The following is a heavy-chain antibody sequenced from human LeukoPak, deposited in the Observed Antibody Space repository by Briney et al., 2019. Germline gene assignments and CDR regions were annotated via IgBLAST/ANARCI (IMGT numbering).Heavy chain of an antibody. CDR1: GFTFSSYW. J-gene: IGHJ4*02. D-gene: IGHD3-22*01. V-gene: IGHV3-7*01. Sequence: GGSLRLSCAASGFTFSSYWMSWVRQAPGKGLEWVANIKQDGSEKYYVDSVKGRFTISRDNAKNSLYLQMNSLRAEDTAVYYCARGSTNYYDSSGYYPAWGQGTLVTVSS. CDR3: ARGSTNYYDSSGYYPA. CDR2: IKQDGSEK.